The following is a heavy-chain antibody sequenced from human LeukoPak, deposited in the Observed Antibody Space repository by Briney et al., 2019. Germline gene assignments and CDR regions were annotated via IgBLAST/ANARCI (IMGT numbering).Heavy chain of an antibody. CDR2: INPNTGGT. J-gene: IGHJ3*02. V-gene: IGHV1-2*02. CDR3: ARGLYMSRDAFDI. Sequence: ASVKVSCKASGYTFTGYYMHWVRQAPGQGLEWMGWINPNTGGTNYAQKFQGRVTMTRDTSISTAYMDLSRLRSDDTAVYYCARGLYMSRDAFDIWGQGTMVTVSS. D-gene: IGHD1-14*01. CDR1: GYTFTGYY.